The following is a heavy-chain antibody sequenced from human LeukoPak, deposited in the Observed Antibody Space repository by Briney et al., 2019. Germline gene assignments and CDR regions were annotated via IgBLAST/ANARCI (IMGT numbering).Heavy chain of an antibody. D-gene: IGHD1-14*01. V-gene: IGHV4-59*01. CDR1: GGSISSYY. Sequence: SETLSLTCTVSGGSISSYYWSWIRQPPGKGLEWIGYIYYSGSTNYNPSLKSRVTISVDTSKNQFSLKLSPVTAADTAVYYCARGQNPTGPHVWGQGTTVTVSS. CDR2: IYYSGST. CDR3: ARGQNPTGPHV. J-gene: IGHJ6*02.